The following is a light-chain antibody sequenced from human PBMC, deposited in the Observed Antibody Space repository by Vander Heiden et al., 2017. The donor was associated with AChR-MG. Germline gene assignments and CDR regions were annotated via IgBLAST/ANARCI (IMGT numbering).Light chain of an antibody. CDR1: QSVSSGY. CDR3: QQYVTSRT. J-gene: IGKJ1*01. CDR2: GTS. Sequence: EIVLTQSPGTLSLSPGERATLSCRASQSVSSGYLAWYQQKPGQAPRLLIYGTSSRATGIPDRFSGRGSGTDFTLTISRLEPEDFAIYYCQQYVTSRTFGQGTKVEIK. V-gene: IGKV3-20*01.